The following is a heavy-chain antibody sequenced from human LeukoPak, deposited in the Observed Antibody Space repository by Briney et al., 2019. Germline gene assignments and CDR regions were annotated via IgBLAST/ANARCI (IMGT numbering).Heavy chain of an antibody. CDR3: ADAAICQCSRYSRSYPDSFDM. CDR1: TGSLATYY. CDR2: IYTSGST. V-gene: IGHV4-4*07. Sequence: PSETLSLTCTVDTGSLATYYTRCDRQPAGKGLEWIGRIYTSGSTNYNPSLKSRVPISVDKSKNQFPLTLSSVTAADTAVYYSADAAICQCSRYSRSYPDSFDMWGQGTMVTVSS. J-gene: IGHJ3*02. D-gene: IGHD1-26*01.